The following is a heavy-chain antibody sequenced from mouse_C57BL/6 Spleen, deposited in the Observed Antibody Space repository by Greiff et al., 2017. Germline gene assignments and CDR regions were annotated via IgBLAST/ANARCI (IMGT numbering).Heavy chain of an antibody. V-gene: IGHV1-81*01. Sequence: VQLQQSGAELARPGASVKLSCKASGYTFPSYGISWVKQRTGQGLEWIGEIYPRSGNTYYNEKFKGKAKLTAEKSSSTAYMELRSLTSEDSAVYFCARYDYDPYYYAMDYWCQGTSVTVSS. J-gene: IGHJ4*01. CDR2: IYPRSGNT. D-gene: IGHD2-4*01. CDR3: ARYDYDPYYYAMDY. CDR1: GYTFPSYG.